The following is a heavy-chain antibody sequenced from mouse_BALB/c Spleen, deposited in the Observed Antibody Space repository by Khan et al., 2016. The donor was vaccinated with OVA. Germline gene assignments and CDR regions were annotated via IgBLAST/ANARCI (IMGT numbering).Heavy chain of an antibody. CDR3: ARKNYYGYALDY. D-gene: IGHD1-1*01. CDR2: ISYSGST. V-gene: IGHV3-2*02. CDR1: GYSITSDYA. Sequence: EVQLQESGPGLVKPSQSLSLTCTVTGYSITSDYAWDWIRQFPGNQLEWMGYISYSGSTSYNPSLKSRISITRDTSKNHFFLQLNSVTTEDTATYYGARKNYYGYALDYWGQGTSVTVSS. J-gene: IGHJ4*01.